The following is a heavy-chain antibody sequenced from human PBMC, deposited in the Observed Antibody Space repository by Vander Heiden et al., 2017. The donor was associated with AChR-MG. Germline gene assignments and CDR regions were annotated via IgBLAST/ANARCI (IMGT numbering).Heavy chain of an antibody. CDR2: ISPIFGTA. Sequence: QVQLVQSGAEVKKPGSSVKVSCKASGGTFSSYAIRWVRQAPGQGLEWMGGISPIFGTANYEQKFQGRVTITADESTSTAYMELSSLRSEDTAVYYCARMGVSRDGYNPAGYGMDVWGQGTTVTVSS. D-gene: IGHD5-12*01. CDR3: ARMGVSRDGYNPAGYGMDV. J-gene: IGHJ6*02. V-gene: IGHV1-69*01. CDR1: GGTFSSYA.